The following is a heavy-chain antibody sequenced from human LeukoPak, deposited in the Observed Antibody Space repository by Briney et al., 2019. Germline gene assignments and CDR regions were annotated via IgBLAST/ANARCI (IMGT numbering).Heavy chain of an antibody. CDR2: INSDGSST. D-gene: IGHD3-16*01. CDR1: GFTFSSYW. CDR3: ARSTGAYDAFDI. J-gene: IGHJ3*02. Sequence: GGSLRLSCAASGFTFSSYWMHWVRQAPGKGLVWVSRINSDGSSTSYADSVKGRFTISRDNAKNTLYPQMNSLRAEDTAVYYCARSTGAYDAFDIWGQGTMVTVSS. V-gene: IGHV3-74*01.